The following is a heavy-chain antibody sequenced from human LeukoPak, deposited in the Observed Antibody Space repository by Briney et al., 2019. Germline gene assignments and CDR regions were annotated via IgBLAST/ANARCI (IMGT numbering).Heavy chain of an antibody. CDR1: GFTFSDYY. CDR3: ARDLGTLDIVVVPTLDY. V-gene: IGHV3-11*04. J-gene: IGHJ4*02. Sequence: GGSLRLSCAASGFTFSDYYMSWIRQAPGKGLEWVSYISSSGSTIYYADSVKGRFTISRDNAKNSLYLQMNSLRAEDTAVYYCARDLGTLDIVVVPTLDYWGQGTLVTVSS. D-gene: IGHD2-2*03. CDR2: ISSSGSTI.